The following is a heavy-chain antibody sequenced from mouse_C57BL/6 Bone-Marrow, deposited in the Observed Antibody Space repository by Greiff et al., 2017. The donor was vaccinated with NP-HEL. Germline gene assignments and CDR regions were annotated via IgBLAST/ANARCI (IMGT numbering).Heavy chain of an antibody. Sequence: VQLQQPGAELVKPGASVKLSCKASGYTFTSYWMHWVKQRPGQGLEWIGMIHPNSGSTNYNEKFKSKATLTVDKSSSTAYMQLSSLTSEDSAVYYCARQFITTVVDLDYWGQGTTLTVSS. D-gene: IGHD1-1*01. CDR3: ARQFITTVVDLDY. CDR2: IHPNSGST. CDR1: GYTFTSYW. V-gene: IGHV1-64*01. J-gene: IGHJ2*01.